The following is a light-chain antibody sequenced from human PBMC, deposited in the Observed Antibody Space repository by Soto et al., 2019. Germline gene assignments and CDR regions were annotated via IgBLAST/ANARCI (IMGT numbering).Light chain of an antibody. CDR1: SSNVGNNY. Sequence: QSVLTQPPSVSAAPGQTVTISCSGSSSNVGNNYVSWYQHLPGTAPKLPIYETNRRPAGISDRFSGSKSGTSATLGITGLQTADEADYYCETWDTSLSAGRVFGPGTKVTVL. CDR3: ETWDTSLSAGRV. CDR2: ETN. V-gene: IGLV1-51*02. J-gene: IGLJ1*01.